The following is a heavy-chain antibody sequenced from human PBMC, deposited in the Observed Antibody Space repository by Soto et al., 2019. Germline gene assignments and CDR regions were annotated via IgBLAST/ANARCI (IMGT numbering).Heavy chain of an antibody. J-gene: IGHJ4*02. D-gene: IGHD3-10*01. CDR2: IYYSGST. CDR1: GGSISSSSYY. V-gene: IGHV4-39*01. CDR3: ASSVTMVRGTEDYYFDY. Sequence: QLQLQESGPGLVKPSETLSLTCTVSGGSISSSSYYWGWIRQPPGKGLEWIGSIYYSGSTYYNPSLKSRVTISVDTSKNQFSLKLSSVTAADTAVYYCASSVTMVRGTEDYYFDYWGQGTLVTVSS.